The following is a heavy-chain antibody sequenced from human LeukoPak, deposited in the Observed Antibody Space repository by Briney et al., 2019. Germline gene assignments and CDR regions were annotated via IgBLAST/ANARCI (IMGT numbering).Heavy chain of an antibody. V-gene: IGHV3-7*01. CDR3: ARWLELMRNFDW. CDR2: IKQDGSEK. J-gene: IGHJ4*02. D-gene: IGHD5-24*01. Sequence: GGSLRLSCVGPGFTLSDYWMSWVRQAPGKGREWVANIKQDGSEKDYVDALKGRFTISRDNAKNSLYLQKNSLRAEDTAVYYCARWLELMRNFDWWGQGTLVSVSS. CDR1: GFTLSDYW.